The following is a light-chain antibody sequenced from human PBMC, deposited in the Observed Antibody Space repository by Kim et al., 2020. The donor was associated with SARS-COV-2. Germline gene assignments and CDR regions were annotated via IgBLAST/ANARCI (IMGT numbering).Light chain of an antibody. CDR1: QGVSNY. CDR2: DAS. J-gene: IGKJ1*01. Sequence: EIVLTQSPATLSLSPGDRATLSCRASQGVSNYLAWYQQKPGQAPRLLISDASNRATGIPARFSGSGSGTDFTLTISSLEPEAFTFYYCHQRSSWPGTVGQGTKVDIK. V-gene: IGKV3-11*01. CDR3: HQRSSWPGT.